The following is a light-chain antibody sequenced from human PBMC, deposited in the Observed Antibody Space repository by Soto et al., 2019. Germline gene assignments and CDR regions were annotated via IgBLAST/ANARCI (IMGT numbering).Light chain of an antibody. CDR3: LQDYNYPIT. V-gene: IGKV1-6*01. Sequence: IQVTQSPSSLSASVGHRVTITCRASQGIRNDLGWYQQKQGKAPKLLIYAASSLQSGVPSRFSGSGYGTDFTLTISSLQPEDFATYYGLQDYNYPITFGQGTKVDIK. CDR1: QGIRND. J-gene: IGKJ1*01. CDR2: AAS.